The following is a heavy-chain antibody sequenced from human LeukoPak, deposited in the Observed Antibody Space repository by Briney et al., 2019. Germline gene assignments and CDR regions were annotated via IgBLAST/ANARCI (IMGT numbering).Heavy chain of an antibody. CDR2: ISWNSGSI. Sequence: GRSLRLSCAASGFTFDDYAMHWVRQAPGKGLEWVSGISWNSGSIGYADSVKGRFTISRDNAKNSLYLQMNSLRAEDTAVYYCARDSYHLDYWGQGTLVTVSS. CDR1: GFTFDDYA. V-gene: IGHV3-9*01. CDR3: ARDSYHLDY. J-gene: IGHJ4*02.